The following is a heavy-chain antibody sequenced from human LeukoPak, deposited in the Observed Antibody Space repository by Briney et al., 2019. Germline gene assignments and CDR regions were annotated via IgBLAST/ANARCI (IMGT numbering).Heavy chain of an antibody. D-gene: IGHD5-12*01. CDR3: ARGSSRARYFDLVATTTRKYYFDY. V-gene: IGHV4-34*01. CDR2: INHSGNT. J-gene: IGHJ4*02. CDR1: GGSFSGYY. Sequence: SETLSLTCAVYGGSFSGYYWSWIRQPPGKGLEWIGEINHSGNTNYNPSLKSRVTISVDTSKNQFSLKLSSVTAADTAVYYCARGSSRARYFDLVATTTRKYYFDYWGQGTLVTVSS.